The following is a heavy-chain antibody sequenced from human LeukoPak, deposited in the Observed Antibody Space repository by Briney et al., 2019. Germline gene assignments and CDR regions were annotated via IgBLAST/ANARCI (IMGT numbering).Heavy chain of an antibody. CDR1: GFTFSSYA. Sequence: GGSLRLSCAASGFTFSSYAMHWVRQAPGKGLEWVAVISYDGSNKYYADSVKGRFTISRDNSKNTPYLQMNSLRAEDTAVYYCARGGYDSSGYYYDPAGFDYWGQGTLVTVSS. D-gene: IGHD3-22*01. CDR3: ARGGYDSSGYYYDPAGFDY. V-gene: IGHV3-30-3*01. CDR2: ISYDGSNK. J-gene: IGHJ4*02.